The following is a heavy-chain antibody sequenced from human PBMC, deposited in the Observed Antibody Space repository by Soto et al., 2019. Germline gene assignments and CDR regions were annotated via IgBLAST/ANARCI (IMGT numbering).Heavy chain of an antibody. CDR1: GGSINSHY. D-gene: IGHD4-17*01. CDR2: VYYTGST. V-gene: IGHV4-59*11. Sequence: QVQLQELGPGLVKPWETLSLTCTVSGGSINSHYWNWIRQPPGKGLEWIGYVYYTGSTNYNPSLKSRVTMSIVPFKNQLSLTLNYVTAADAAVYFCTRGVDYGGNAHYFANWGQGTLITVSS. CDR3: TRGVDYGGNAHYFAN. J-gene: IGHJ4*02.